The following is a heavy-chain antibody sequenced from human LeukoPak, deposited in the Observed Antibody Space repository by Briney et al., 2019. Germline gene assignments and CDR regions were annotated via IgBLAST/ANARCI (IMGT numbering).Heavy chain of an antibody. CDR1: GFPFSVYE. CDR2: IGSSGTTI. Sequence: TGGSLRLSCAVSGFPFSVYEMNWVRQAPGKGLEWVSNIGSSGTTIYYADSVRGRFSISRDNAKSSLYLQMNSLRVEDTAVYYCALLALAIDFDYWGQGALVTVSS. CDR3: ALLALAIDFDY. V-gene: IGHV3-48*03. D-gene: IGHD6-19*01. J-gene: IGHJ4*02.